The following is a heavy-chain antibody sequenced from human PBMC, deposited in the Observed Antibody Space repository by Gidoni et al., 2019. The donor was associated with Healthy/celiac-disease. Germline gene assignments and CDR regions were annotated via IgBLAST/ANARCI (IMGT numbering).Heavy chain of an antibody. CDR2: INHSGST. CDR1: GGSFSGYY. D-gene: IGHD2-21*02. J-gene: IGHJ5*02. Sequence: QVQLQQWGAGLLKPSETLSLTCAVYGGSFSGYYWSWIRQPPGKGLEWIGEINHSGSTNYNPSLKSRVTISVDTSKNQFSLKLSSVTAADTAVYYCARQGYCGGDCYSGWFDPWGQGTLVTVSS. CDR3: ARQGYCGGDCYSGWFDP. V-gene: IGHV4-34*01.